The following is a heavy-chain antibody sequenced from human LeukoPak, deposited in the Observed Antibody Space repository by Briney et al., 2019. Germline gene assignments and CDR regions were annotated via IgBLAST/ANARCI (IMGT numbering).Heavy chain of an antibody. CDR3: ATRGTWFGELPTPLDY. D-gene: IGHD3-10*01. J-gene: IGHJ4*02. Sequence: ASVKVSCKVSGYTLTELSMHWVRQAPGKGLEWMGGFDPEDGETIYAQKFQGRVTMTEDTSTDTAYMELSSLRSEDTAVYYCATRGTWFGELPTPLDYWGQGTLVTVSS. V-gene: IGHV1-24*01. CDR1: GYTLTELS. CDR2: FDPEDGET.